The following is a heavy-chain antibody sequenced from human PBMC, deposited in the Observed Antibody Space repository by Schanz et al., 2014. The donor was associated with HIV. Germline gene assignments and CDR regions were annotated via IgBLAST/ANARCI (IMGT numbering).Heavy chain of an antibody. CDR3: ARDRHYYDSKYLGKGNYYYYYGMDV. CDR1: GFSFSNYG. CDR2: ISYDGSNK. V-gene: IGHV3-30*03. Sequence: QVQLVESGGGVVRSGKSLRLSCAASGFSFSNYGMHWVRQAPGKGLEWVAVISYDGSNKHYADSVKGRFTISRDNSKSTLYLQMKSLRAEDTAMYYCARDRHYYDSKYLGKGNYYYYYGMDVWGQGTTVTVSS. J-gene: IGHJ6*02. D-gene: IGHD3-22*01.